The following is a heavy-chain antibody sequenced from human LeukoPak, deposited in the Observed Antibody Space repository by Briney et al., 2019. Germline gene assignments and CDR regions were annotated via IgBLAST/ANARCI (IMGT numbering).Heavy chain of an antibody. CDR3: ARSSKVESFDY. V-gene: IGHV1-69*04. CDR1: GGTFSSYA. D-gene: IGHD3-3*01. CDR2: IIPIFGIA. J-gene: IGHJ4*02. Sequence: SVKVSCKASGGTFSSYAISWVRQAPGQGLEWMGRIIPIFGIANYAQKFQGRVTITADKSTSTAYLELSSLSSEDTAVYYCARSSKVESFDYWGQGTLVIVFS.